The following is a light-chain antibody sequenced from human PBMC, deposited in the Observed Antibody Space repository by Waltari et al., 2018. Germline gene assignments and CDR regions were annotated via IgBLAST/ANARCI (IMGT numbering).Light chain of an antibody. J-gene: IGLJ3*02. CDR3: SSFAGSTNWV. Sequence: QSALTQPPSASGSPGQSVTISCTGTSSDIGGYNYVSWYQQHPGKAPKLMIYEVTKRPAGVPGRFSASKSGNTAVLTVSGLQAEDEADYYCSSFAGSTNWVFGGGTKLTVL. V-gene: IGLV2-8*01. CDR2: EVT. CDR1: SSDIGGYNY.